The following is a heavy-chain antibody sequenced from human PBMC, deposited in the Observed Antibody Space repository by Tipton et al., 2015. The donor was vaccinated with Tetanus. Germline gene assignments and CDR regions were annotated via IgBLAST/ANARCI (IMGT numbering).Heavy chain of an antibody. J-gene: IGHJ4*02. CDR1: GFTVSSNY. CDR2: IYSGGST. D-gene: IGHD6-19*01. CDR3: ASGSSGWYSFDY. Sequence: SLRLSCAASGFTVSSNYMSWVRQAPGKGLEWVSVIYSGGSTYYADSVKGRFTISRDNSKNTLYLQMNSLRAEDTAVYYCASGSSGWYSFDYWGQGTLVTVSS. V-gene: IGHV3-53*01.